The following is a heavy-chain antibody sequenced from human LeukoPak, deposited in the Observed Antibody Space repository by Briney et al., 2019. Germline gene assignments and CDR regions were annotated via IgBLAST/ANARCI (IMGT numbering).Heavy chain of an antibody. CDR1: GASINSYY. CDR3: ARHNSGYSSSWLPFDY. J-gene: IGHJ4*02. CDR2: IYYSGGT. V-gene: IGHV4-59*08. D-gene: IGHD6-13*01. Sequence: SETLSLTCSVSGASINSYYWSWIRQPPGKGLEWIGYIYYSGGTNYNPSLKSRVTISVDTSKNQFSLKLSSVTAADTAVYYCARHNSGYSSSWLPFDYWGQGTLVTVSS.